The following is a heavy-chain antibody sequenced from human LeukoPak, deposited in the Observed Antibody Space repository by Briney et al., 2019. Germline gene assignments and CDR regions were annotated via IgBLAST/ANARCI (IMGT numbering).Heavy chain of an antibody. D-gene: IGHD4-23*01. V-gene: IGHV1-2*02. J-gene: IGHJ6*03. CDR2: INPNSGGT. CDR3: AIAYGGKFLLVGGLVGPNSGSSQSKYYYYYMDV. Sequence: ASVKVSCKASGYTFTGYYMHWVRQAPGQGLEWMGWINPNSGGTNYAQKFQGRVTMTRDTSISTAYMELSRLRSDDTAVCYCAIAYGGKFLLVGGLVGPNSGSSQSKYYYYYMDVWGKGTTVTVSS. CDR1: GYTFTGYY.